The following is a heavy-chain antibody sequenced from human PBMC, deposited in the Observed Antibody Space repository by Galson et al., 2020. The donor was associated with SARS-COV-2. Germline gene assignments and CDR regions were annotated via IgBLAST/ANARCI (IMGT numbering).Heavy chain of an antibody. Sequence: GASLRLSFAASGFTFSSYDMHWVRQATGKGLEWVSAIGTAGDTYYPGSVKGRFTISRENAKNSLYLQMNSLRAGDTAVYYCARAGEGGSYYYYGMDVWGQGTTVTVSS. D-gene: IGHD1-26*01. J-gene: IGHJ6*02. CDR1: GFTFSSYD. V-gene: IGHV3-13*01. CDR2: IGTAGDT. CDR3: ARAGEGGSYYYYGMDV.